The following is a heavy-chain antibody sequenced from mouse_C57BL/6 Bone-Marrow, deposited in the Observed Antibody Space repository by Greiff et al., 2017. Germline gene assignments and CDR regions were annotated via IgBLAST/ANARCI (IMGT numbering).Heavy chain of an antibody. CDR3: TGTCYYDSSPFAY. V-gene: IGHV14-1*01. CDR2: IDPEDGDT. J-gene: IGHJ3*01. Sequence: VQLQQSGAELVRPGASVKLSCTASGFNIKDYYMHWVKQRPEQGLEWIGRIDPEDGDTEYAPKFQGKATMTADTSSNTAYLQLSSLTSEDTAVYYCTGTCYYDSSPFAYWGQGTLVTVSA. CDR1: GFNIKDYY. D-gene: IGHD1-1*01.